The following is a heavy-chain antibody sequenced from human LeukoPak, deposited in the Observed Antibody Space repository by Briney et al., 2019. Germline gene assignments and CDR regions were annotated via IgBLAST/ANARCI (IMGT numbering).Heavy chain of an antibody. CDR2: IYPGDSDT. Sequence: GESLKISCKGSGYSFTSYWIGWVRQMPGKGLEWMGIIYPGDSDTRYSPPFQGQVSISADKSISTAYLQWSSLKASDTAIYYCARPLFYDTTGSRGDYWGQGTLVTVSS. V-gene: IGHV5-51*01. D-gene: IGHD3-22*01. J-gene: IGHJ4*02. CDR1: GYSFTSYW. CDR3: ARPLFYDTTGSRGDY.